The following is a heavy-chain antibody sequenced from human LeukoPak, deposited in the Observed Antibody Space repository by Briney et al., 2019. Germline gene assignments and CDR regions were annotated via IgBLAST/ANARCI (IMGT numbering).Heavy chain of an antibody. Sequence: SETLSLTCTVSGGSISSYYWGWIRQPPGKGLEWIGSIYYSGSTYYNPSLKSRVTISVDTSKNQFSLTLSSVTAADTAVYYCARVRSLYDMDVWGKGTTVTVSS. CDR2: IYYSGST. J-gene: IGHJ6*03. D-gene: IGHD3-16*02. V-gene: IGHV4-39*07. CDR3: ARVRSLYDMDV. CDR1: GGSISSYY.